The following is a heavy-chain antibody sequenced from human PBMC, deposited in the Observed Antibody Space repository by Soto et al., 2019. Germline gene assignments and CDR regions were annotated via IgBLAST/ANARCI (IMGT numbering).Heavy chain of an antibody. CDR2: ISAYNGNT. Sequence: ASVKVSCKASGYTFTSYGISWVRQAPGQGLEWMGWISAYNGNTNYAQKLQGRVTMTTDTSTSTAYMELRSLRSDDTAVYYCARWGSTICGVVIPWYYGMAVWGQGTTVTVSS. D-gene: IGHD3-3*01. CDR3: ARWGSTICGVVIPWYYGMAV. V-gene: IGHV1-18*04. CDR1: GYTFTSYG. J-gene: IGHJ6*02.